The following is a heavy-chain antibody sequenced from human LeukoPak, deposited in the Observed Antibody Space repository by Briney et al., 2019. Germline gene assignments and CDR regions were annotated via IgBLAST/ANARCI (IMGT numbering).Heavy chain of an antibody. V-gene: IGHV1-8*01. CDR2: INPKSGRT. D-gene: IGHD6-13*01. Sequence: ASVKVSCKASGYTFTSSDINWVRQATGQGLEWMGWINPKSGRTGYAKKFQAGVSMTMNTSISTAYMEVSSLRFEDTAVYYCARGRSGLAAAGTYDYWGQGTLITVSS. CDR3: ARGRSGLAAAGTYDY. CDR1: GYTFTSSD. J-gene: IGHJ4*02.